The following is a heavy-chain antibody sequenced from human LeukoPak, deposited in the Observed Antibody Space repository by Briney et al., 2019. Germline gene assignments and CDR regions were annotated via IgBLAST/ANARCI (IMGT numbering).Heavy chain of an antibody. CDR1: GFTFSNAW. D-gene: IGHD3-22*01. V-gene: IGHV3-15*01. CDR2: IKSKTDGGTT. CDR3: TTYKWAVVVPDY. J-gene: IGHJ4*02. Sequence: PGGSLRLSCAASGFTFSNAWMSWVRQAPGKGLEWVGRIKSKTDGGTTDYAAPVKGRFTISRDDSKNTLYLQMNSLKTEDTAVYYCTTYKWAVVVPDYWGQGTLVTVSS.